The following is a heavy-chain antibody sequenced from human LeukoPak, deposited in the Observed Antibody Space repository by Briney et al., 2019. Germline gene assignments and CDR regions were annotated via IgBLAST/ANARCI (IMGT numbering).Heavy chain of an antibody. D-gene: IGHD6-13*01. J-gene: IGHJ4*02. CDR3: AVSWYYFDY. CDR1: GFTFDDYA. Sequence: GGSLRLSCAASGFTFDDYAMHWVRQAPGKGLEWVSGISWNSGSIGYADSVKGRFTISRDNAKNSLYLQMNSLRAEDTAVYYCAVSWYYFDYWGQGTLVTVSS. V-gene: IGHV3-9*01. CDR2: ISWNSGSI.